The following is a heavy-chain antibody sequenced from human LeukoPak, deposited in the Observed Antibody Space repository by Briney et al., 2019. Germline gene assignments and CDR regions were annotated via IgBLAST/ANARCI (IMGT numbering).Heavy chain of an antibody. D-gene: IGHD3-22*01. CDR1: GYTFTSYG. CDR2: ISAYNGNT. J-gene: IGHJ4*02. Sequence: ASVKVSCKASGYTFTSYGISWVRQAPGQGLEWMGWISAYNGNTNYAQKLQGRVTMTTDTSTSTAYMELRSLRSDDTAVYYCARVSLYYDSSGYLYYFDYWGQGTLVTVSS. CDR3: ARVSLYYDSSGYLYYFDY. V-gene: IGHV1-18*01.